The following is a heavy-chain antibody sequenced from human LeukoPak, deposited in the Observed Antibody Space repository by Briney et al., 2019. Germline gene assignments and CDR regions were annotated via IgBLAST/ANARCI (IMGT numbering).Heavy chain of an antibody. CDR2: ISWNSGSI. V-gene: IGHV3-9*01. CDR1: GFTFDDYA. J-gene: IGHJ6*03. Sequence: GGSLRLSCAASGFTFDDYAMHWVRQAPGKGREWVSDISWNSGSIGYADSVKGRFTISRDNAKNSLYLQMNSLRAEDTALYYCAKDPTKKGYYYYMDVWGKGTTVTVSS. CDR3: AKDPTKKGYYYYMDV.